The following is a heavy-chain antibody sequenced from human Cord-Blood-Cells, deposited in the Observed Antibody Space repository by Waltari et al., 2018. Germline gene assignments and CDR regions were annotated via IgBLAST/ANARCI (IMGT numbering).Heavy chain of an antibody. CDR1: GYTFTSYA. D-gene: IGHD3-22*01. CDR3: ARKGYYDSSGYYAFDI. CDR2: INAGNGNT. V-gene: IGHV1-3*01. J-gene: IGHJ3*02. Sequence: QVQLVQSGAEVKKPGASVKVSCKASGYTFTSYAMHWVRQAPGQRLEWMGWINAGNGNTKYSQKFQGRVTITRDKSASTAYMELSSLRSVDTAVYYCARKGYYDSSGYYAFDIWGQWTMVTVSS.